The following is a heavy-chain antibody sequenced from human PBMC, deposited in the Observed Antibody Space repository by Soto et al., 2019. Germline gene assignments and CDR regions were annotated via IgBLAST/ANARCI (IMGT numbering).Heavy chain of an antibody. CDR3: AREYTYGSNFFDC. CDR1: GGSISSAAYY. D-gene: IGHD5-18*01. CDR2: ISHSGST. Sequence: QVQLQESGPGLVKPSQTLSLSCTVSGGSISSAAYYCSWILQHPGKGLEWIGYISHSGSTYYTPSLKSRVIISADTSKNQFSLNLTSVTAADTAVYYCAREYTYGSNFFDCWGQGALVTVSS. J-gene: IGHJ4*02. V-gene: IGHV4-31*03.